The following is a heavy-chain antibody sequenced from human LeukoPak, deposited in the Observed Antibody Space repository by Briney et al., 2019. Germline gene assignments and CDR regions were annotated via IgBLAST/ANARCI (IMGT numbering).Heavy chain of an antibody. CDR3: ARDLRPSYDSSGYNNDAFDI. CDR2: MNPNSGNT. J-gene: IGHJ3*02. D-gene: IGHD3-22*01. V-gene: IGHV1-8*03. Sequence: ASVKVSCKASGYTFTSYDINWVRQATGHGLEWMGWMNPNSGNTGYTQKFQGRVTITRNTSISTAYTELSSLRSEDTAVYYCARDLRPSYDSSGYNNDAFDIWGQGTMVTVSS. CDR1: GYTFTSYD.